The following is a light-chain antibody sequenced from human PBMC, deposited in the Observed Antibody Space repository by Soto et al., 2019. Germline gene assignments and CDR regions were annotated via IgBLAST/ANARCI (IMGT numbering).Light chain of an antibody. CDR2: DVS. CDR3: CSYAGSYTVV. Sequence: QSALTQPRSVSGSPGQSVTISCTGTSSDVGGYNYVSWYQQHPGKAPKLMIYDVSKRPSGVPDRFSGSKSGNTASLTISWLQAEDEPDYYCCSYAGSYTVVFGGGTKLTVL. J-gene: IGLJ2*01. CDR1: SSDVGGYNY. V-gene: IGLV2-11*01.